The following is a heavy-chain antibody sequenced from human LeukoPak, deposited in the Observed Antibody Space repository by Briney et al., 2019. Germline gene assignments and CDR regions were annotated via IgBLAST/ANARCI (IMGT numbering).Heavy chain of an antibody. CDR3: ARVGILTGTTDY. J-gene: IGHJ4*02. D-gene: IGHD3-9*01. V-gene: IGHV3-64*01. CDR1: GFTFSSYA. Sequence: GGSLRLSCAASGFTFSSYAMHWVRQAPGKGLEYVSAISSNGGSTYYANSVKGRFTISRDNSKNTLYLQMGSLRAEDMAVYYCARVGILTGTTDYWGQGTLVTVSS. CDR2: ISSNGGST.